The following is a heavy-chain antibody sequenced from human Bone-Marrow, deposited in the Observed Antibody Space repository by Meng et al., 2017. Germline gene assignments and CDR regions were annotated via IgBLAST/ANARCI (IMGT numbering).Heavy chain of an antibody. J-gene: IGHJ6*02. D-gene: IGHD6-13*01. V-gene: IGHV3-33*08. Sequence: GGSLRLSCAASGFTFSSYAMSWVRQAPGKGLEWVAVIWYDGSNKYYADSVKGRFTISRDNSKNTLYLQMNSLRAEDTAVYYCARLDSSSWFGPYGMDVWGQGSTVTVSS. CDR1: GFTFSSYA. CDR3: ARLDSSSWFGPYGMDV. CDR2: IWYDGSNK.